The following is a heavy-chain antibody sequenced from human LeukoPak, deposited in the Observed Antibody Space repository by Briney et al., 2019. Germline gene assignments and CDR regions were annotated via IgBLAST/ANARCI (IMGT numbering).Heavy chain of an antibody. CDR1: GGSISSYY. V-gene: IGHV4-34*01. Sequence: SETLSLTCTVSGGSISSYYWSWIRQPPGKGLEWIGEINHSGSTNYNPSLKSRVTISVDTSKNQFSLKLSSVTAADTAVYYCATASTVTTTRGTYYYYMDVWGKGTTVTVSS. D-gene: IGHD4-17*01. J-gene: IGHJ6*03. CDR2: INHSGST. CDR3: ATASTVTTTRGTYYYYMDV.